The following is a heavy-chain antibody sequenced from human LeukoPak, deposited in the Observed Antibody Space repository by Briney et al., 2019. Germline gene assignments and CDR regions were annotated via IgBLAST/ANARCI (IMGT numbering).Heavy chain of an antibody. D-gene: IGHD3-3*01. V-gene: IGHV4-59*01. CDR2: IYYSGST. CDR1: GGSISSYY. CDR3: AREVIFGVVQAFDI. J-gene: IGHJ3*02. Sequence: PSETLSLTCTVSGGSISSYYWSWIRQPPGKGLEWIGYIYYSGSTNYNPSLKSRVTISVDTSKNQFSLKLSSVTAADTAVYYCAREVIFGVVQAFDIWGQGTMVTVSS.